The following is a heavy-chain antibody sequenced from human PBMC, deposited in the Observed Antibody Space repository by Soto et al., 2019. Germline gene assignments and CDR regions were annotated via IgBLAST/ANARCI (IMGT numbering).Heavy chain of an antibody. D-gene: IGHD3-10*01. V-gene: IGHV5-10-1*01. CDR1: GYSFTSYW. CDR3: ARHLDYYGSGSPLIGFYYYGMDV. CDR2: IDPSDSYT. J-gene: IGHJ6*02. Sequence: GESLKISCKGSGYSFTSYWISWVRQMPGKGLEWMGRIDPSDSYTNYSPSFQGHVTISADKSISTAYLQWGSLKASDTAMYYCARHLDYYGSGSPLIGFYYYGMDVWGQGTTVTV.